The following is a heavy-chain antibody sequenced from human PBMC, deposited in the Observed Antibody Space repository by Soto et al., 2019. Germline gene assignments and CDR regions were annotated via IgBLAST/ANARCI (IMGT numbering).Heavy chain of an antibody. Sequence: PGGSLRLSCAASGFTFSSYAMSWVRQAPGKGLEWVSVISGSGTSTYYADSVKGRFTISRDNAKNSLYLQMNSLRAEDTAVYYCARDYYYDSSGYYAGFDYWGQGTLVTVSS. J-gene: IGHJ4*02. D-gene: IGHD3-22*01. V-gene: IGHV3-23*01. CDR1: GFTFSSYA. CDR3: ARDYYYDSSGYYAGFDY. CDR2: ISGSGTST.